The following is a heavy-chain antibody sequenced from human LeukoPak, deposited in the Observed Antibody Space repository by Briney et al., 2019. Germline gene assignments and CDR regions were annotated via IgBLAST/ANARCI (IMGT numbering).Heavy chain of an antibody. CDR3: ARVGLGSGSSTGYYYYMDV. CDR1: GFTFSEFG. D-gene: IGHD3-10*01. J-gene: IGHJ6*03. Sequence: GGSLRLSCAVSGFTFSEFGVSWVRQAPAKGLEWVSTISSSGDDTNYADSVKGRFTMSRDNSKNTVFLQMNSLRAEDTAIYYCARVGLGSGSSTGYYYYMDVWGKGTTVTVSS. CDR2: ISSSGDDT. V-gene: IGHV3-23*01.